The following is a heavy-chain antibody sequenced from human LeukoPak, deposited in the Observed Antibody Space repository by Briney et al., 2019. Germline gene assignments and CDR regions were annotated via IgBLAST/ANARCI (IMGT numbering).Heavy chain of an antibody. Sequence: PGGSLRLSCAASGFTFSSYSMSWVRQAPGKGLEWLSAISGSGGSTYYADSVKGRFTISRDNSKNTLYLQMNSLRAEDTAVYYCAKGMTTVTTRPFDYWGQGTLVTVSS. V-gene: IGHV3-23*01. CDR1: GFTFSSYS. D-gene: IGHD4-11*01. CDR3: AKGMTTVTTRPFDY. J-gene: IGHJ4*02. CDR2: ISGSGGST.